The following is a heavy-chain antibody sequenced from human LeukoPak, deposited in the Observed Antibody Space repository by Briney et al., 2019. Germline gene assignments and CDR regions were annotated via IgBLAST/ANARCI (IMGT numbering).Heavy chain of an antibody. Sequence: ASVTVSFKASGYSFTDYAMHWVRQAPGQRPEWMGWINAGNGNTKYSLNFQGRVTITRDTSASTVYMELSSLRSEDTAVYYCARAGYCSRTSCSDAFEIWGQGTMVTVSS. D-gene: IGHD2-2*03. CDR2: INAGNGNT. J-gene: IGHJ3*02. CDR1: GYSFTDYA. V-gene: IGHV1-3*01. CDR3: ARAGYCSRTSCSDAFEI.